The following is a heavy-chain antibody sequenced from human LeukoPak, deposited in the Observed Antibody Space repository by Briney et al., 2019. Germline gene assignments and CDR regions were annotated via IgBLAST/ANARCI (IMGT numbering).Heavy chain of an antibody. V-gene: IGHV1-18*01. J-gene: IGHJ4*02. CDR1: GYSFTSYG. CDR3: ASEHRWLQSLYYFDY. Sequence: GASVKVSCKASGYSFTSYGISWVRQAPGQGLQWMGWINAYNGNTNYAQKLQGRVTMTTDTSTSTAYMELKSLRSDDTAVYYCASEHRWLQSLYYFDYWGQGTLVTVSS. D-gene: IGHD5-24*01. CDR2: INAYNGNT.